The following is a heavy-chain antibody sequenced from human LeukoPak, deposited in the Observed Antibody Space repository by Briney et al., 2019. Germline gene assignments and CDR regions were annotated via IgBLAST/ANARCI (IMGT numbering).Heavy chain of an antibody. J-gene: IGHJ4*02. D-gene: IGHD5/OR15-5a*01. CDR2: ISNSGSTI. CDR3: ARGVVYFDY. CDR1: GFTFSSSA. Sequence: PGGSLRLSCAASGFTFSSSAMSWVRQAPGKGLEWVSYISNSGSTIYYADSVKGRFTISRDNAKNSLYLQMNSLRAEDTAVYYCARGVVYFDYWGQGTLVTVSS. V-gene: IGHV3-48*03.